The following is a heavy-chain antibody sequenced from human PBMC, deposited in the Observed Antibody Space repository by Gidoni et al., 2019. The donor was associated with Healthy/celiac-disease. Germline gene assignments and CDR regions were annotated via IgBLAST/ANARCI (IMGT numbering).Heavy chain of an antibody. CDR1: GFTFDDYA. CDR2: ISGNSGSI. CDR3: AKGRGEGATDFDY. D-gene: IGHD1-26*01. Sequence: EVQLVESGGGLVQPGRSLRLSCAASGFTFDDYAMHWVRQAPGKGLEWVSGISGNSGSIGYADSVKGRFTISRDNAKNSLYLQMNSLRAEDTALYYCAKGRGEGATDFDYWGQGTLVTVSS. V-gene: IGHV3-9*01. J-gene: IGHJ4*02.